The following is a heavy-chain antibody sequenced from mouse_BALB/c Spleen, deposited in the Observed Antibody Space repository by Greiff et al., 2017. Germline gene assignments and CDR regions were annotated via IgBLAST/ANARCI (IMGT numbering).Heavy chain of an antibody. V-gene: IGHV5-6-5*01. Sequence: EVHLVESGGGLVKPGGSLKLSCAASGFTFSSYAMSWVRQTPEKRLEWVASISSGGSTYYPDSVKGRFTISRDNARNILYLQMSSLMSEDTAMYYCAREDYGSSYWYFDVWGAGTTVTVSS. CDR1: GFTFSSYA. CDR2: ISSGGST. CDR3: AREDYGSSYWYFDV. J-gene: IGHJ1*01. D-gene: IGHD1-1*01.